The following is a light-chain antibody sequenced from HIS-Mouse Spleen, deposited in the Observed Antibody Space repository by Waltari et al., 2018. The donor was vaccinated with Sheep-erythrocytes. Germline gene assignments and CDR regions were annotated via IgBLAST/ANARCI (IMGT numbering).Light chain of an antibody. CDR1: SSNIGNNA. J-gene: IGLJ3*02. V-gene: IGLV1-36*01. CDR2: YDD. Sequence: QSVLTQPPSVSEAPRQRVTISCSGSSSNIGNNAVNWYPQLPGKAPKLLIYYDDLLPSGVSDRFSGSKSGTSASLAISGLQSEDEDDYYCAAWDDSLNGWVFGGGTKLTVL. CDR3: AAWDDSLNGWV.